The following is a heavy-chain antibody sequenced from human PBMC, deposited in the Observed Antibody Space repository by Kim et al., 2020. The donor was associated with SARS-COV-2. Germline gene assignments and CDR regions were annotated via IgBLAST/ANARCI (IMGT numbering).Heavy chain of an antibody. Sequence: GGSLRLSCAASGFTFSDYNIHWVRQAPGRGLEWVALMFSDGSDKYYADSVKGRFTISRDNSKNTPYLHMNSLRVEDTAVYYCARAAPGPVNGMDVWGQGTTVTVSS. V-gene: IGHV3-33*01. CDR3: ARAAPGPVNGMDV. J-gene: IGHJ6*02. D-gene: IGHD2-2*01. CDR1: GFTFSDYN. CDR2: MFSDGSDK.